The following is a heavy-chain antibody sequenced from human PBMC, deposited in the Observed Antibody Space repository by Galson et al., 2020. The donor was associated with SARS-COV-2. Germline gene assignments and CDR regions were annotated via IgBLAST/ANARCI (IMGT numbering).Heavy chain of an antibody. CDR2: ISYDGSTK. Sequence: QAGGSLRLSCAASGFTFSSYGMHWVRQAPGKGLEWVAVISYDGSTKYYADPVKGRFTISRDHSKNTLYLQMTSLRAEDTAVYYCAGDDSMLRDAFDIWGQGTMVTVSS. CDR1: GFTFSSYG. V-gene: IGHV3-30*03. D-gene: IGHD3-22*01. CDR3: AGDDSMLRDAFDI. J-gene: IGHJ3*02.